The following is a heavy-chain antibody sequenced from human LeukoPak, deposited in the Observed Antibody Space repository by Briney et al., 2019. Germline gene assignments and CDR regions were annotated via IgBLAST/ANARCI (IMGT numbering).Heavy chain of an antibody. CDR3: ARDYIVDYGDYENFDY. Sequence: PGGSLRLSCAASGFTFSTYTMNWVRRAPGKGLEWVGFIRSKAYGGTTEYAASVKGRFTISRDDSKSIAYLQMNSLKTEDTAVYYCARDYIVDYGDYENFDYWGQGTLVTVSS. CDR2: IRSKAYGGTT. D-gene: IGHD4-17*01. J-gene: IGHJ4*02. CDR1: GFTFSTYT. V-gene: IGHV3-49*04.